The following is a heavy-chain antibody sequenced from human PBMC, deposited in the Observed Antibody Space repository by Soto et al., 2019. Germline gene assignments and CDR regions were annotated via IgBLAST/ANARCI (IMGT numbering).Heavy chain of an antibody. J-gene: IGHJ4*02. Sequence: GASAKVSCKASGGTFSSYTISWVRQAPGQGLEWMGRIITILGIANYAQKFQGRVTITADKSTSTAYMELSSLRSEDTAVYYCARDVDSGHFDYWGQGTLVTVSS. V-gene: IGHV1-69*04. CDR2: IITILGIA. CDR1: GGTFSSYT. CDR3: ARDVDSGHFDY. D-gene: IGHD3-22*01.